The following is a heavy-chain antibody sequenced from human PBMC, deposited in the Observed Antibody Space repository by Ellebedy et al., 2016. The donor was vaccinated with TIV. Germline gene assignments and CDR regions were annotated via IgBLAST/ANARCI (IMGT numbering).Heavy chain of an antibody. CDR3: AKEDGGWRPFDY. J-gene: IGHJ4*02. D-gene: IGHD6-19*01. CDR1: GLTFSNCA. Sequence: GESLKISXAVSGLTFSNCAMSWVRQAPGKGLEWVSATGPSDGRTYYTDSVRGRFTISRDNSKNTLYLQMIDLRVEDTAVYYCAKEDGGWRPFDYWGQGALVTVSS. V-gene: IGHV3-23*01. CDR2: TGPSDGRT.